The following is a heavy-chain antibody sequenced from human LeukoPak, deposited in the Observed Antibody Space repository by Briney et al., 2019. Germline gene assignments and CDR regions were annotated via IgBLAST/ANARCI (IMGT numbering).Heavy chain of an antibody. J-gene: IGHJ4*02. D-gene: IGHD3-10*01. CDR2: IWYDGSNK. V-gene: IGHV3-33*01. CDR3: ARDRAHYYGSGSAQFDY. CDR1: GFTFSSYG. Sequence: GGSLRLSCAASGFTFSSYGMHWVRQAPGKGLEWVAVIWYDGSNKYYADSVKGRFTISRDNSKNTLCLQMNSLRAEDTAVYYCARDRAHYYGSGSAQFDYWGQGTLVTVSS.